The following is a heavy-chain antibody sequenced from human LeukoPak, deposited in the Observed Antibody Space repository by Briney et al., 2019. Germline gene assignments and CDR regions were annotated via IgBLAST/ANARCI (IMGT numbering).Heavy chain of an antibody. J-gene: IGHJ4*02. D-gene: IGHD2-21*02. V-gene: IGHV3-7*03. CDR3: AKEVDCPSDCLFFHS. CDR2: INQGGSEK. Sequence: GGSLRLSCTASGFTFSTFWMSWVRQAPGKGLEWVANINQGGSEKYYVESVKGRFTISRDNSRNSVFLQMNSLRPEDTALYHCAKEVDCPSDCLFFHSWGQGTLVTVSS. CDR1: GFTFSTFW.